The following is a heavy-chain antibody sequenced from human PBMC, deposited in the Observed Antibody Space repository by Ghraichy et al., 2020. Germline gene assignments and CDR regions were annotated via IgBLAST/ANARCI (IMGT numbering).Heavy chain of an antibody. D-gene: IGHD3/OR15-3a*01. CDR3: ARDFDFWTGFSDQFYYDMDV. J-gene: IGHJ6*03. CDR1: GFTFSSYW. Sequence: GGSLRLSCEASGFTFSSYWMNWVRQAPGKGLEWVANIKNDGSEKSYVDSVEGRFTVSRDNVMNSLYLQMNNLRVEDTAVYFCARDFDFWTGFSDQFYYDMDVWGKGTTVTVSS. V-gene: IGHV3-7*01. CDR2: IKNDGSEK.